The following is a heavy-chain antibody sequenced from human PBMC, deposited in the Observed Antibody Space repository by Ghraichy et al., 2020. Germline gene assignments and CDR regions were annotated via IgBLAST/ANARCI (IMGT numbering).Heavy chain of an antibody. V-gene: IGHV3-11*01. CDR2: ISSSGRSI. CDR3: AREGTYCGGDCFAFDI. Sequence: GGSLRLSCGASGFTFSDYYMSWIRQAPGKGLEWVSYISSSGRSIYYADSVKGRFTISRDKAKNSLYLQMNSLRAEDTAVYYCAREGTYCGGDCFAFDIWGQGTMVTVSS. D-gene: IGHD2-21*02. J-gene: IGHJ3*02. CDR1: GFTFSDYY.